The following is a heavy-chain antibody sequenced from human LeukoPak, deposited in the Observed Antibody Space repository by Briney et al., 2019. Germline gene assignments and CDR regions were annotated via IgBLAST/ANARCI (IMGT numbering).Heavy chain of an antibody. CDR3: ARTLFSGSYLASDY. J-gene: IGHJ4*02. D-gene: IGHD1-26*01. CDR1: GFSLSTSGMC. Sequence: GPALVKPTQTLTLTCTFSGFSLSTSGMCVSWIRQPPGKALEWLARIDWDDDKYYSTSLKTRLTISKDTSKNQVVLTMTNMDPVDTATYYCARTLFSGSYLASDYWGQGTLVTVSS. V-gene: IGHV2-70*11. CDR2: IDWDDDK.